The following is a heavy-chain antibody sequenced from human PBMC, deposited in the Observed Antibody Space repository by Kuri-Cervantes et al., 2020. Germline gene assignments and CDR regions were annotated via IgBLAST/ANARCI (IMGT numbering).Heavy chain of an antibody. V-gene: IGHV1-69*05. Sequence: SVKVSCKASGGTFSSYAISWVRQAPGQGLEWMGGIIPIFGTANYAQKFQGRVTITRDTSASTAYMELSSLRSEDTAVYYCARDPPDRLRQLTNWGQGTLVTVSS. CDR3: ARDPPDRLRQLTN. D-gene: IGHD4-17*01. CDR1: GGTFSSYA. J-gene: IGHJ4*02. CDR2: IIPIFGTA.